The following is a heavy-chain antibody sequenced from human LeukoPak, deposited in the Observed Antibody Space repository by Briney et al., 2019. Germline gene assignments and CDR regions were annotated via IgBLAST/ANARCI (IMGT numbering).Heavy chain of an antibody. CDR3: ARHRTSGWGLDY. CDR1: GGSMSSYS. V-gene: IGHV4-59*08. Sequence: SETLSLTCTVSGGSMSSYSWSCIRQPPGEGLEWIGSVYYSGSTNYNPSLKSRVTISVDTSKNQFSLKVNSVTAADTAVYYCARHRTSGWGLDYWGQGTLVTVSS. J-gene: IGHJ4*02. CDR2: VYYSGST. D-gene: IGHD6-19*01.